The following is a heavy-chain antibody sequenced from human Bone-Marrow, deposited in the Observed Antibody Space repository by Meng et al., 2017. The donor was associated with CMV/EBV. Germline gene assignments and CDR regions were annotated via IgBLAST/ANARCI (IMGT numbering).Heavy chain of an antibody. CDR3: AKDYAVTTLIWESH. V-gene: IGHV3-23*01. CDR2: ISGSGGST. D-gene: IGHD4-17*01. J-gene: IGHJ4*02. Sequence: GESLKISCAASGFTFSSYEMNWVRQAPGKGLEWVSAISGSGGSTYYADSVKGRFTISRDNSKNTLYLQMNSLRAEDTAVYYCAKDYAVTTLIWESHWGQGTLVTVSS. CDR1: GFTFSSYE.